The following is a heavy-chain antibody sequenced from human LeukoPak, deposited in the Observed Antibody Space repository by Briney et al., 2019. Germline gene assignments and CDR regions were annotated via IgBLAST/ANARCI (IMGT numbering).Heavy chain of an antibody. Sequence: PSETLSLTCAVYGGSFSGYYWSWIRQPPGKGLEWIGEINHSGSTNYNPSLKSRVTISVDTSKNQFSLRLSSVTAADTAVYYCARIGIAARLGWFDPWGQGTLVTVSS. D-gene: IGHD6-6*01. V-gene: IGHV4-34*01. CDR1: GGSFSGYY. CDR3: ARIGIAARLGWFDP. J-gene: IGHJ5*02. CDR2: INHSGST.